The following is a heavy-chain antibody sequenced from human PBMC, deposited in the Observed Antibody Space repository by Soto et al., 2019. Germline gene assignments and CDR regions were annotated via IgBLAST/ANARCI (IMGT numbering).Heavy chain of an antibody. CDR1: GFSLTTSGVG. D-gene: IGHD4-17*01. CDR3: AHRTTTVTWWFDP. J-gene: IGHJ5*02. CDR2: IYWDDDK. V-gene: IGHV2-5*02. Sequence: QITLKESGPTLVKPTQTLTLTCTFSGFSLTTSGVGVGWIRQPPGTALEWLALIYWDDDKRYSPSLKRPLTVAKDPSKDPVVLTMTNMYPSATATYFFAHRTTTVTWWFDPWGQGTLVTVSS.